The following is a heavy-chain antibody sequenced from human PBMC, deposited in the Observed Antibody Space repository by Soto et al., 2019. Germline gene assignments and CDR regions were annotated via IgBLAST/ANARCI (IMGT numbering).Heavy chain of an antibody. CDR1: GYTFTSYG. D-gene: IGHD3-3*01. J-gene: IGHJ5*02. CDR2: ISAYNGNT. Sequence: ASVKVSCKASGYTFTSYGISWVRQAPGQGLEWMGWISAYNGNTNYAQKLQGRVTMTTDTSTSTAYMELRSLRSDDTAVYYCEGEEVTIFGVSWFDPWGQGTLVTVSS. V-gene: IGHV1-18*01. CDR3: EGEEVTIFGVSWFDP.